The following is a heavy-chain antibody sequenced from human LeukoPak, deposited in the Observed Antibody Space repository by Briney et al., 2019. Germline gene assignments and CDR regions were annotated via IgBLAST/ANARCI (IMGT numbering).Heavy chain of an antibody. Sequence: GGSLRLSCAASGLTFSTYNMNWVRQAPGKGLEWVSYISSSDSTIYYADSVKGRFTISRDNAMHSLYLQLNSLRAEDAAVYYCARMKRESIYLWGSYRRLYYFDSWGQGTLVTVSS. CDR1: GLTFSTYN. V-gene: IGHV3-48*03. CDR2: ISSSDSTI. CDR3: ARMKRESIYLWGSYRRLYYFDS. J-gene: IGHJ4*02. D-gene: IGHD3-16*02.